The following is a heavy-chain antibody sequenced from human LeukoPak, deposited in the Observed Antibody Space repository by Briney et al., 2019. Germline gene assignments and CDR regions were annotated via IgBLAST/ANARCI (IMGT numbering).Heavy chain of an antibody. J-gene: IGHJ4*02. V-gene: IGHV3-23*01. D-gene: IGHD4-17*01. CDR2: ISGGGGST. Sequence: GGSLRLSCAASGFTFTSYSMNWVRQAPGKGLEWVSTISGGGGSTYYADSVKGRFTISRDNSKNTLYLQVNSLRDEDTAVYFCARATTTRTRFDYWGQGTLVTVSS. CDR1: GFTFTSYS. CDR3: ARATTTRTRFDY.